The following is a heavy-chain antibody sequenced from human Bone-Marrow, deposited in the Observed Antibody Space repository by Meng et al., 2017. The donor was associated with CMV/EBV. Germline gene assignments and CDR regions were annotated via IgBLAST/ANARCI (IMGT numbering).Heavy chain of an antibody. Sequence: GGSLRLYCAASGFTFSSHWMHWVRQAPGKGLVWVSRIRGDGSSIAYADSVSGRFTISRDNAKNTLYLQMNSLRAEDTAVHYCARVPVGAKGSYYYGMDVWGQGTTVTVSS. CDR3: ARVPVGAKGSYYYGMDV. J-gene: IGHJ6*02. V-gene: IGHV3-74*01. CDR1: GFTFSSHW. D-gene: IGHD1-26*01. CDR2: IRGDGSSI.